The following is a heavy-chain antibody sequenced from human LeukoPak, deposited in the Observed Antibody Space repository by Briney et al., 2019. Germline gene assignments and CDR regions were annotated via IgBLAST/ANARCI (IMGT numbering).Heavy chain of an antibody. V-gene: IGHV4-59*01. CDR3: ARAGRGSGGDY. CDR1: GGSISSYY. D-gene: IGHD6-19*01. Sequence: SETLSLTCTVSGGSISSYYWSWIRQPPGKGLEWIGYIYYSGSTNYNPSLKSRVTISVDTSKNQFSLKLSSVTAADTAVYYCARAGRGSGGDYWGQGTLVTVSS. CDR2: IYYSGST. J-gene: IGHJ4*02.